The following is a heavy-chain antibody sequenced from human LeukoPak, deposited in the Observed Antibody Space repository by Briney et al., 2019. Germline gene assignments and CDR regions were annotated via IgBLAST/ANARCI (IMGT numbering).Heavy chain of an antibody. CDR1: GGSVSNYY. D-gene: IGHD6-6*01. CDR3: ARHFAYSSSSYFDY. CDR2: FYYTGST. J-gene: IGHJ4*02. V-gene: IGHV4-59*08. Sequence: SETLSLTCSVSGGSVSNYYWSWIRPPPGKGLEWIGYFYYTGSTNYNPSLKSRVTMFEDKSKNQFSLRLYSVTVADTAVYYCARHFAYSSSSYFDYWGQGSLVTVSS.